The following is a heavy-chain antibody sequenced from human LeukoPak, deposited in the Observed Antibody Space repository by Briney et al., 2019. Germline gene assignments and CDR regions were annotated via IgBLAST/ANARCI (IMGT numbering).Heavy chain of an antibody. D-gene: IGHD2-8*01. CDR2: IYTSGST. V-gene: IGHV4-39*07. CDR3: ARDNGLYYFDY. J-gene: IGHJ4*02. CDR1: GGSINTNTFF. Sequence: PSESLSLTCGVSGGSINTNTFFWGWIRQPPGKGLEWIGRIYTSGSTNYNPSLKSRVTMSVDTSKNQFSLKLSSVTAADTAVYHCARDNGLYYFDYWGQGTLVTVSS.